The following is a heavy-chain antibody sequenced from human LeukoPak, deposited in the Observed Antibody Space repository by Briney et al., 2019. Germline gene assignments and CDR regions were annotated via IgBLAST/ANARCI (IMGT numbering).Heavy chain of an antibody. Sequence: TSETSSLTCAVYGGSFSGYYWSWIRQPPGKGLEWIGEINYSGSTNYNPSLKSRVTISVDTSKNQFSLKLTSVTAADTAVYYCAREPDTVTIGVWGQGTLFPDSS. CDR3: AREPDTVTIGV. D-gene: IGHD4-17*01. CDR1: GGSFSGYY. J-gene: IGHJ4*02. V-gene: IGHV4-34*01. CDR2: INYSGST.